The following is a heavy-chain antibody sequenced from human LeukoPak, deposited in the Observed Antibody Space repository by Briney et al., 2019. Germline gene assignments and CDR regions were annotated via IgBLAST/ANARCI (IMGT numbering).Heavy chain of an antibody. Sequence: SETLSLTCTVSGGSISSYYWSWIRQPPGKGLEWIGYIYYSGSTNYNPSLKSRVTISVDTSKNQFSLKLSSVTAADTAVYYCARDHTSTRGVMSYYYGMDVWGQGTTVTVSS. CDR3: ARDHTSTRGVMSYYYGMDV. CDR1: GGSISSYY. V-gene: IGHV4-59*12. CDR2: IYYSGST. J-gene: IGHJ6*02. D-gene: IGHD3-10*01.